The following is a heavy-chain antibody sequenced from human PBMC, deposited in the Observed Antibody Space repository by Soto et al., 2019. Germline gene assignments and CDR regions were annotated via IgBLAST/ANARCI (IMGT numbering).Heavy chain of an antibody. CDR1: GGSISSSNYY. Sequence: SEILSLTCTVSGGSISSSNYYWGWIRQPPGKGLEWIGSIYYSGSTYYNPSLKSRVTISVDTSKNQFSLKLSSVTAADTAVYYCATQEVGGSYVYTFDPWGQGTLVT. CDR3: ATQEVGGSYVYTFDP. CDR2: IYYSGST. J-gene: IGHJ5*02. V-gene: IGHV4-39*01. D-gene: IGHD1-26*01.